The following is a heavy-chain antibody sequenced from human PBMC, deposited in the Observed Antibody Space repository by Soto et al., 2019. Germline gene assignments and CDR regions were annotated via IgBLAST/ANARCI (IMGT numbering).Heavy chain of an antibody. CDR1: GYTFTGYY. J-gene: IGHJ5*02. CDR2: INPNSGGT. Sequence: QVQLVQSGAEVKKPGASVKVSCKASGYTFTGYYMHWVRQAPGQGLEWMGWINPNSGGTNYAQKFQGWVTMTRDTSISTAYMELSRLRSDDTAVYYCARGAAVYSSGPDYRNWFDPWGQGTLVTVSS. V-gene: IGHV1-2*04. D-gene: IGHD6-19*01. CDR3: ARGAAVYSSGPDYRNWFDP.